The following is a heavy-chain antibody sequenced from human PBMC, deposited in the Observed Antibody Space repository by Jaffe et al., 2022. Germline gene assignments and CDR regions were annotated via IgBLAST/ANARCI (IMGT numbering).Heavy chain of an antibody. CDR2: ISWDGGST. CDR3: AKEWELRGYYYYYMDV. CDR1: GFTFDDYA. Sequence: EVQLVESGGVVVQPGGSLRLSCAASGFTFDDYAMHWVRQAPGKGLEWVSLISWDGGSTYYADSVKGRFTISRDNSKNSLYLQMNSLRAEDTALYYCAKEWELRGYYYYYMDVWGKGTTVTVSS. J-gene: IGHJ6*03. D-gene: IGHD1-26*01. V-gene: IGHV3-43D*04.